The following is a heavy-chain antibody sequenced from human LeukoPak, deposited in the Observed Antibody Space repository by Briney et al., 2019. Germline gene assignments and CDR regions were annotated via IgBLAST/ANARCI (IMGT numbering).Heavy chain of an antibody. CDR1: GYTFTSYD. J-gene: IGHJ4*02. CDR2: MNPNSGNT. Sequence: ASVKVSCKASGYTFTSYDINWVRQATGQGLEWMGWMNPNSGNTGYAQKFQGRVTMTRNTSISTAYMELRSLRSDDTAVYYCARDLPRPSLDNYFDYWGQGTLVTVSS. V-gene: IGHV1-8*01. CDR3: ARDLPRPSLDNYFDY. D-gene: IGHD3-9*01.